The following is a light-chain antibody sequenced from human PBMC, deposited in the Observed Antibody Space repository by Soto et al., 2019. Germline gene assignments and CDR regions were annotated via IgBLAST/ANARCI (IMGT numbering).Light chain of an antibody. CDR3: SSYTSSGTYV. CDR1: SSDVGGYDY. J-gene: IGLJ1*01. V-gene: IGLV2-14*01. Sequence: QSVLTQPASVSGSPGQSITISCTGTSSDVGGYDYVSWYQQHPGKALKLMIYEVSNRPLGVSNRFSGSKSGNTASLTISGLQAEDEADYYCSSYTSSGTYVFGTGTKLTVL. CDR2: EVS.